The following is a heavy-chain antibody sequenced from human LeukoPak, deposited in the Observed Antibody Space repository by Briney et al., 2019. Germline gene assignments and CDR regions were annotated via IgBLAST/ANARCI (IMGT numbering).Heavy chain of an antibody. Sequence: GGSLRLSCEASGFPFSSSSMNWVRQAPGKGLEWVSYISSSGSTIYYADSVKGRFTISRDNAKNSLYLQMNSLRAEDTAVYYCGTLGKSDYWGQGTLVTVSS. CDR1: GFPFSSSS. CDR3: GTLGKSDY. V-gene: IGHV3-48*04. CDR2: ISSSGSTI. D-gene: IGHD7-27*01. J-gene: IGHJ4*02.